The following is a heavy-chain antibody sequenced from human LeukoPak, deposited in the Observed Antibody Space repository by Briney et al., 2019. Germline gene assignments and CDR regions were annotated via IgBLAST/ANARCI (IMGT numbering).Heavy chain of an antibody. D-gene: IGHD3-10*01. CDR2: INPDTGDT. CDR3: ARISNNYYGSGSPFAFDI. V-gene: IGHV1-2*02. J-gene: IGHJ3*02. Sequence: ASVKVSCKASGYIFTAFYMHWVRQAPGQGLEWMGRINPDTGDTDYAQKFQGRVTMTRDTSISTAYMELSRLRSDDTAVYYCARISNNYYGSGSPFAFDIWGQGTMVTVSS. CDR1: GYIFTAFY.